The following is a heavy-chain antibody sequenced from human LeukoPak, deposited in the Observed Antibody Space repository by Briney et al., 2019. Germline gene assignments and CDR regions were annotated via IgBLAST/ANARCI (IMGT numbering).Heavy chain of an antibody. CDR1: GFTFSSYA. CDR2: ISYDGSNK. V-gene: IGHV3-30-3*01. J-gene: IGHJ6*02. CDR3: ARDLRAECMDV. Sequence: PGGSLRLSCAASGFTFSSYAMHWVRQAPGKGLEWVAVISYDGSNKYYADSVKGRFTISRDNSKNTLYLQMNSLRAEDTTVYYCARDLRAECMDVWGQGTTVTVSS. D-gene: IGHD3-10*01.